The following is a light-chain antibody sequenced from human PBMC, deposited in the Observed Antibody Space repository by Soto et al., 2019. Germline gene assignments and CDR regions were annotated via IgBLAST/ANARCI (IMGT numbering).Light chain of an antibody. J-gene: IGLJ3*02. CDR1: SSDVGGSDS. V-gene: IGLV2-14*01. CDR3: SSYTTTTLVV. Sequence: QSALTQPASVSGSPGQSITISCSGTSSDVGGSDSVSWYQQHSGKAPKLMIYEVINRPSGVSNRFSGSKSGSTASLTISGLQAEDEAIYYCSSYTTTTLVVFGGGTKLTVL. CDR2: EVI.